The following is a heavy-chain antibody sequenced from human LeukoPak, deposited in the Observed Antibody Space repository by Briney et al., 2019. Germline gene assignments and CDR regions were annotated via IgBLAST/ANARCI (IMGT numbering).Heavy chain of an antibody. Sequence: GGSLRLSCAASGFTFSSYSMNWVRQAPGKGLEWVSSISSSSSYIYYADSVKGRFTISRDNAKNSLYLQMNSLRAEDTAVYYCASDGALGSYYDSSGYRFDYWGQGTLVTVSS. CDR3: ASDGALGSYYDSSGYRFDY. V-gene: IGHV3-21*01. D-gene: IGHD3-22*01. CDR2: ISSSSSYI. CDR1: GFTFSSYS. J-gene: IGHJ4*02.